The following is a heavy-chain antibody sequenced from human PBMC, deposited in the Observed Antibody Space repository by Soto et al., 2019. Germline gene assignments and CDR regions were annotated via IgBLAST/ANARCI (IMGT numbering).Heavy chain of an antibody. Sequence: ASVKVSCKASGYTFTNYGSTWVRQDPGEGLEWLGWISGYNGHTNYAQKVQGRVTMTTDTSTSTAYMELRSLRSDDTAVSYCARSPAANCTSCLDPWGKGTLVTVSS. CDR1: GYTFTNYG. CDR3: ARSPAANCTSCLDP. V-gene: IGHV1-18*04. D-gene: IGHD2-15*01. CDR2: ISGYNGHT. J-gene: IGHJ5*01.